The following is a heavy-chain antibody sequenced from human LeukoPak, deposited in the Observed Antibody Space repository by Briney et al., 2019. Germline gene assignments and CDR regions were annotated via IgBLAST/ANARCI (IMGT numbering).Heavy chain of an antibody. CDR1: GFTFRSYA. J-gene: IGHJ3*02. Sequence: GGSLRLSCATSGFTFRSYAMIWVRQAPERGLQWVSGISGSGTYYADFAKGRFTISRDNSKNTLYLQMNSLRAEDTATYYCARDPNGDYIGAFDMWGQGTMVTAS. CDR3: ARDPNGDYIGAFDM. V-gene: IGHV3-23*01. CDR2: ISGSGT. D-gene: IGHD4-17*01.